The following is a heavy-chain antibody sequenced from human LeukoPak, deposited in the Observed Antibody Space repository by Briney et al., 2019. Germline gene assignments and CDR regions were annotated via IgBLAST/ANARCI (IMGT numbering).Heavy chain of an antibody. V-gene: IGHV1-2*02. CDR1: GYSLNAYY. CDR2: INPSSGGT. CDR3: ARGLGLDY. D-gene: IGHD4-11*01. J-gene: IGHJ4*02. Sequence: ASVKVSCKASGYSLNAYYMHWVRQAPGQGLEWMGWINPSSGGTKYAQKFQGRVTMTRDTSISTTYMELSRLRSDDMAVYYYARGLGLDYWGQGTLVTVSS.